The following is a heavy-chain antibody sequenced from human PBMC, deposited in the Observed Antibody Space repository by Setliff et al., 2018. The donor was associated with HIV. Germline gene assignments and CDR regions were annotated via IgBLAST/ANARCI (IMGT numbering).Heavy chain of an antibody. D-gene: IGHD1-1*01. CDR1: GYTFTNHL. CDR2: INADNGNT. V-gene: IGHV1-3*01. Sequence: ASVKVSCKASGYTFTNHLLYWVRQAPGQRLEWMGWINADNGNTRYSQKFQGRVTITRDTSASTAYMELSSPTSQDTAVYYCARERATGKPPLLNWYFDLWGRGTLVTSPQ. CDR3: ARERATGKPPLLNWYFDL. J-gene: IGHJ2*01.